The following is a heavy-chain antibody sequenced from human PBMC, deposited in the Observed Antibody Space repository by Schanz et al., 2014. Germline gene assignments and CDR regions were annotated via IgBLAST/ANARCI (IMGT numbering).Heavy chain of an antibody. J-gene: IGHJ4*02. D-gene: IGHD4-4*01. Sequence: QVQLQESGPRLVKPSQTLSLTCTVAGGSIKRGDTYWNWIRQQPGKGLEWIGYIYSGSSYFNPSLKSRITITANASKNQFSLTLSSVTVADTAVYYCARGHDYRAVEYWGQGVLVSVSS. CDR1: GGSIKRGDTY. V-gene: IGHV4-31*03. CDR2: IYSGSS. CDR3: ARGHDYRAVEY.